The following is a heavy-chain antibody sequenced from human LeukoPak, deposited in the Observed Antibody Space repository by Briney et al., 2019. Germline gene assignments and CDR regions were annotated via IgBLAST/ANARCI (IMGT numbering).Heavy chain of an antibody. V-gene: IGHV3-30*02. CDR3: AKDMGVVPAANQGAFDI. D-gene: IGHD2-2*01. CDR2: IRYDGSNK. Sequence: GGSLRLSCAASGFTFSSYGMHWVRQASGKGLEWVAFIRYDGSNKYYADSVKGRFTISRDNSKNTLYLQMNSLRAEDTAVYYCAKDMGVVPAANQGAFDIWGQGTMVTVSS. CDR1: GFTFSSYG. J-gene: IGHJ3*02.